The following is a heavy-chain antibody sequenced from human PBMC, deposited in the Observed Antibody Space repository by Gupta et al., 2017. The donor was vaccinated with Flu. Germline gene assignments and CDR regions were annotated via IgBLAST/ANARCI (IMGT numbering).Heavy chain of an antibody. V-gene: IGHV3-30*18. CDR3: AKGSPHSTGWYADTFDI. Sequence: DKGLKWVAVISYDGNNKHYADSVKGRFTISRDNSKNTLYLQISTLRAEDTAVFYCAKGSPHSTGWYADTFDIWGKGTMVTVSS. D-gene: IGHD6-19*01. J-gene: IGHJ3*02. CDR2: ISYDGNNK.